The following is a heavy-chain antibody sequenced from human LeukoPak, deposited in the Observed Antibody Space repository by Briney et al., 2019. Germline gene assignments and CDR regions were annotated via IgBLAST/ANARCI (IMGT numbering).Heavy chain of an antibody. V-gene: IGHV3-48*01. CDR3: ARGGYCSSTSCSYNWFDP. J-gene: IGHJ5*02. CDR2: ISSSSSTI. Sequence: GGSLRLSCAASGFTFSSYSMNWVRQAPGRGLEWVSYISSSSSTIYYADSVKGRFTISRDNAKNSLYLQMNSLRAEDTAVYYCARGGYCSSTSCSYNWFDPWGQGTLVTVSS. CDR1: GFTFSSYS. D-gene: IGHD2-2*01.